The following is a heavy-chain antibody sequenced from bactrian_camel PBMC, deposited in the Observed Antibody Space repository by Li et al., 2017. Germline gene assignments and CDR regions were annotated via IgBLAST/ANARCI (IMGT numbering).Heavy chain of an antibody. V-gene: IGHV3S1*01. D-gene: IGHD4*01. CDR2: IYIGGGNT. Sequence: QVQLVESGGDSVQAGGSLRLSCAASGYTSRRYCMAWFRQPPGKEREGVATIYIGGGNTYYADSVKGRFTISQDNAKNTLYLQMNSLKPEDTGMYYCAATRHFTQWDLHSGVDVWGKGTQVTVSS. CDR1: GYTSRRYC. J-gene: IGHJ7*01.